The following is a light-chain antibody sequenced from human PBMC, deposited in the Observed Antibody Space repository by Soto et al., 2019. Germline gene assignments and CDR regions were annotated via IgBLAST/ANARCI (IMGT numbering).Light chain of an antibody. V-gene: IGLV2-14*01. CDR3: SSYTSSSTVV. CDR1: SSDVGGYNY. CDR2: DVS. J-gene: IGLJ2*01. Sequence: LTQPASVSGSPGQSITISCTGTSSDVGGYNYVSWYQQHPGKAPKLMIYDVSNRPSGISNRFSGSKSGNTASLTISGFQAEDEADYYCSSYTSSSTVVFGGGTKLTVL.